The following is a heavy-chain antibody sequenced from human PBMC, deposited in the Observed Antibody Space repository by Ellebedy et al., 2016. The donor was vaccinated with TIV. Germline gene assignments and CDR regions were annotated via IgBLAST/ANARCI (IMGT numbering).Heavy chain of an antibody. D-gene: IGHD4-17*01. Sequence: GGSLRLSCGAYGFSFRSYWMSWVRQAPGKGLEWVANINQDGGETYYVDSVKGRFTISRDNAKNSLYLQMSSLRVEDTAVYYCATDGSYGDYRSPTHAFVMWGQGTMVAVSS. CDR2: INQDGGET. V-gene: IGHV3-7*01. CDR1: GFSFRSYW. CDR3: ATDGSYGDYRSPTHAFVM. J-gene: IGHJ3*02.